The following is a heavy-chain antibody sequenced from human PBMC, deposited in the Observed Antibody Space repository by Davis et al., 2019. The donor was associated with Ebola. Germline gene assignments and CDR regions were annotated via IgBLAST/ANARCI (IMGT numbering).Heavy chain of an antibody. Sequence: GESLKLYCAPSGLNLTNYNMNWVRQAPGKGLEWVSSISSRSSFIYYADSVKGRFTISRDNAKNSVYLQMNSLRAEDTAVYYCARHYGPLLCFGECDYYMDVWGKGTTVTVSS. V-gene: IGHV3-21*01. CDR3: ARHYGPLLCFGECDYYMDV. CDR1: GLNLTNYN. D-gene: IGHD3-10*01. CDR2: ISSRSSFI. J-gene: IGHJ6*03.